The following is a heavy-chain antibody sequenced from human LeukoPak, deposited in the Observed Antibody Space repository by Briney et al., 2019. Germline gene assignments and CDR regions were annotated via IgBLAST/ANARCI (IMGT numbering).Heavy chain of an antibody. D-gene: IGHD2-15*01. J-gene: IGHJ4*02. CDR2: INHSGST. CDR3: ARVGWWYHFDY. V-gene: IGHV4-34*01. CDR1: GGSFSGYY. Sequence: SETLSLTCAVYGGSFSGYYWSWIRQPPGKGLEWIGEINHSGSTNYNPSLKSRVTISVDTSKNQFSLKLSSVTAADTAVYYCARVGWWYHFDYWGQGTLVTVSS.